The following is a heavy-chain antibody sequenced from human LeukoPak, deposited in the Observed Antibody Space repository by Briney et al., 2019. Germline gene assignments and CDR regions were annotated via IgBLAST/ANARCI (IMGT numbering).Heavy chain of an antibody. CDR3: AREVDYGDSNYFDY. V-gene: IGHV3-23*01. CDR1: GFTYNNYV. Sequence: PGGSLRLSCAASGFTYNNYVMSWVRQAPGKGLEWVSTISRSGDNTYYADFVKGRFIISRDNAKNSLYLQMNSLRAEDTAVYYCAREVDYGDSNYFDYWGQGTLVTVSS. J-gene: IGHJ4*02. CDR2: ISRSGDNT. D-gene: IGHD4-17*01.